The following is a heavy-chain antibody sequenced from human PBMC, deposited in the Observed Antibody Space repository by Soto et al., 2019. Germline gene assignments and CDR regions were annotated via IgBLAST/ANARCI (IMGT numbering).Heavy chain of an antibody. CDR3: ASVEASARNLAPYFLDY. J-gene: IGHJ4*02. CDR2: IQYSGSA. D-gene: IGHD5-12*01. Sequence: PSETLSLTCTVSGGSIRSYYWNWIRQPPGKGLEWIGYIQYSGSASYHPSLKSRVTISVDTSKNQFSLKLSSVTAADTAVYYCASVEASARNLAPYFLDYWGQGTLVTVSS. CDR1: GGSIRSYY. V-gene: IGHV4-59*01.